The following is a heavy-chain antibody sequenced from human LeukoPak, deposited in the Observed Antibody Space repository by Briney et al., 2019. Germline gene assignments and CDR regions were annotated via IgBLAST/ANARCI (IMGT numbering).Heavy chain of an antibody. J-gene: IGHJ4*02. CDR1: GFTFSSYW. CDR2: IKQDGSEK. CDR3: ARVAPTGRRGGDCCDY. V-gene: IGHV3-7*01. Sequence: GGSLRLSCAASGFTFSSYWMSWVRQAPGKGLEWVANIKQDGSEKYYVDSVKGRFTISRDNAKNSLYLQMNSLRAEDTAVYYCARVAPTGRRGGDCCDYWGQGTLVTVSS. D-gene: IGHD2-21*01.